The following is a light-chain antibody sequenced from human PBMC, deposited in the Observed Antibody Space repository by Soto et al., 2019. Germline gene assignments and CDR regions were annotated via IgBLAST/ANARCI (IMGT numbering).Light chain of an antibody. V-gene: IGLV2-14*02. J-gene: IGLJ1*01. CDR2: EVS. CDR1: GSYNF. Sequence: QSALTQPASVSGSPGQSITISCTVGSYNFVSRYQQHPGKAPKVLIYEVSKRPSGVSDRFSGSKSGNTASLTVSGLQAEDEADYYCSSYVGTNSYVFGTGTKVTVL. CDR3: SSYVGTNSYV.